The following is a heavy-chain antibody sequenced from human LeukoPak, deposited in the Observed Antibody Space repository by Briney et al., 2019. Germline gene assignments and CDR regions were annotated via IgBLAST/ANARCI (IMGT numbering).Heavy chain of an antibody. CDR2: MNPNSGNT. Sequence: ASVKVSCKASGGTFSSYAISWVRQAPGQGLEWMGWMNPNSGNTGYAQKFQGRVTMTRNTSISTAYMELSSLRSEDTAVYYCARARAAVAGTKGHYYGMDVWGQGTTVTVSS. D-gene: IGHD6-19*01. CDR1: GGTFSSYA. V-gene: IGHV1-8*02. CDR3: ARARAAVAGTKGHYYGMDV. J-gene: IGHJ6*02.